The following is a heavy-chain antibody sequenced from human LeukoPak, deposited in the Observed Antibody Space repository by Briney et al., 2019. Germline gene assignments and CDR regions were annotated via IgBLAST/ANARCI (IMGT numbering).Heavy chain of an antibody. D-gene: IGHD7-27*01. CDR3: ARVMGTPEPYFDS. CDR2: IRQDGSVK. V-gene: IGHV3-7*01. J-gene: IGHJ4*02. CDR1: GFTFSFYW. Sequence: PGRSLRLSCAASGFTFSFYWMNWVRQAPGKGLEWVANIRQDGSVKYYVDSVKGRFTISRDNAKSSVFLQMNSLRVDDTAVYYCARVMGTPEPYFDSWGQGTLVTVSS.